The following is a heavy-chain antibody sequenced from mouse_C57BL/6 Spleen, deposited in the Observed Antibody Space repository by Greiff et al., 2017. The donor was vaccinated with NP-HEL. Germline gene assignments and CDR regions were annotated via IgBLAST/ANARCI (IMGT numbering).Heavy chain of an antibody. CDR3: ARFSSPLFDY. Sequence: QVQLQQSGAELARPGASVKLSCKASGYTFTSYGISWVKQRTGQGLEWIGEIYPRSGNTYYNEKFKGKATLTADKSSSTAYMELRSLTAEDSAVYFCARFSSPLFDYRGQGTTLTVST. CDR2: IYPRSGNT. J-gene: IGHJ2*01. CDR1: GYTFTSYG. D-gene: IGHD1-1*01. V-gene: IGHV1-81*01.